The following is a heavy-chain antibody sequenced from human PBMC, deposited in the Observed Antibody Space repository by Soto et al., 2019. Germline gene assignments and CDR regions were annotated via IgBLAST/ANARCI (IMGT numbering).Heavy chain of an antibody. D-gene: IGHD3-3*01. CDR1: GFTFSSYA. Sequence: GGSLRLSCAASGFTFSSYAMHWVRQAPGKGLEWVAVISYDGSNKYYADSVKGRFTISRDNSKNTLYLQMNSLRAEDTDVYYCESTAAHPRGDFCSGLLDYWGQGTLVTVSS. J-gene: IGHJ4*02. CDR3: ESTAAHPRGDFCSGLLDY. CDR2: ISYDGSNK. V-gene: IGHV3-30-3*01.